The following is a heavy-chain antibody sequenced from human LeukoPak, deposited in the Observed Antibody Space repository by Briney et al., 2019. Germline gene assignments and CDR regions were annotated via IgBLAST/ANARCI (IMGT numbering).Heavy chain of an antibody. CDR1: GGSNSSYY. CDR2: IYYSGST. Sequence: SETLSLTCTVSGGSNSSYYWSWIRQPPGKGLEWIGYIYYSGSTNYNPSLKSRVTISVDTSKNQFSLKLSSVTAADTAVYYCARGIPRGYAAYYFDYWGQGTLVTVSS. CDR3: ARGIPRGYAAYYFDY. J-gene: IGHJ4*02. V-gene: IGHV4-59*01. D-gene: IGHD5-18*01.